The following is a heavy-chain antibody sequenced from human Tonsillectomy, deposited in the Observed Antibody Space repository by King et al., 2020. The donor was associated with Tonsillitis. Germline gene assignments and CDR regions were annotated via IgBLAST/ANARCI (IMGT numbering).Heavy chain of an antibody. D-gene: IGHD3-10*01. V-gene: IGHV1-69*01. J-gene: IGHJ4*02. CDR1: GGTFSSYA. Sequence: VQLVQSGAEVKKPGSSVKVSCKASGGTFSSYAISWVRQAPGQGLEWMGGIIPIFGTANYAQKFQGRVTITADESTSTAYMELSSLRSEDTAGYYCARVLPHHKSRWLGNWVGALDYWGQGTLVTVSS. CDR3: ARVLPHHKSRWLGNWVGALDY. CDR2: IIPIFGTA.